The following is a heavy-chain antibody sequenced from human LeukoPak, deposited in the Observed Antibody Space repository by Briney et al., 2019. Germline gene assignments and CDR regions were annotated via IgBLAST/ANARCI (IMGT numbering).Heavy chain of an antibody. CDR1: GFSFSDYW. D-gene: IGHD6-13*01. V-gene: IGHV3-7*03. Sequence: GGSLRLSCAASGFSFSDYWMTWVRQAPGKALEWVANINRDGSEKYYVDSVKGRFTISRDSPKNSLYLQMNNLRAEDTATYYCARGGYISSRYWVYWGQGTLVTVSS. CDR2: INRDGSEK. J-gene: IGHJ4*02. CDR3: ARGGYISSRYWVY.